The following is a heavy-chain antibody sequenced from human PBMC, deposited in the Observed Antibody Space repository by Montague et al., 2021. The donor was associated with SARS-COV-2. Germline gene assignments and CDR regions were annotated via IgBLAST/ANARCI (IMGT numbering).Heavy chain of an antibody. CDR2: INHSGST. CDR1: GGSFSGYY. V-gene: IGHV4-34*01. Sequence: SETLSLTCAVYGGSFSGYYWSWIRQPPGKGLEWIGEINHSGSTNXNPSLKSRVTISVDTSKNQFSLKLSSVTAADTAVYYCARTYTYYDFWSGYPWDYYMDVWAKGTTVTVSS. D-gene: IGHD3-3*01. CDR3: ARTYTYYDFWSGYPWDYYMDV. J-gene: IGHJ6*03.